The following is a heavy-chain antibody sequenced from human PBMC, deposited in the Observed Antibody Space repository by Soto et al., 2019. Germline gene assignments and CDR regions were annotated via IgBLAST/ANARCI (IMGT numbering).Heavy chain of an antibody. CDR2: ISAYNGDT. J-gene: IGHJ4*02. CDR1: GYTFTTYG. V-gene: IGHV1-18*01. CDR3: ARVSSRYEFDY. D-gene: IGHD6-13*01. Sequence: ASVKVSCKASGYTFTTYGISWVRQAPGQGLEWMGWISAYNGDTNYAQKLQGRVTMTTDTSTSTAYMELRSLRSDDTAVYYCARVSSRYEFDYWGQGSLVTVSS.